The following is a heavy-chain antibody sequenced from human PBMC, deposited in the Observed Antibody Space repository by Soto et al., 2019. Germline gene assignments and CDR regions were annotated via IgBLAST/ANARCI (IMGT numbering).Heavy chain of an antibody. Sequence: PGGSLRLSCAASGFTFSSYAMHWVRQAPGKGLEWVAVISYDGSNKYYADSMKGRFTISRDNSKNTLYLQMNSLRAEDTAVYYCVSIPPPMIVVVSTGYWGQGTLVTVSS. V-gene: IGHV3-30-3*01. CDR3: VSIPPPMIVVVSTGY. J-gene: IGHJ4*02. D-gene: IGHD3-22*01. CDR2: ISYDGSNK. CDR1: GFTFSSYA.